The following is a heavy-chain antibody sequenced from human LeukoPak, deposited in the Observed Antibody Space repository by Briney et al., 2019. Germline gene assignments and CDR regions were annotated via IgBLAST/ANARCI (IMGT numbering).Heavy chain of an antibody. J-gene: IGHJ4*02. CDR1: GYSFTSYW. D-gene: IGHD6-13*01. CDR3: GRGLLGGSSSWLFHRGSYFDY. CDR2: IDPSDSYT. Sequence: GESLKISCKGSGYSFTSYWISWVRQMPGKGLEWMGRIDPSDSYTNYSPSFQGHVTISADKSISTAYLQWSSLKASDTAMYYCGRGLLGGSSSWLFHRGSYFDYWGQGTLVTVSS. V-gene: IGHV5-10-1*01.